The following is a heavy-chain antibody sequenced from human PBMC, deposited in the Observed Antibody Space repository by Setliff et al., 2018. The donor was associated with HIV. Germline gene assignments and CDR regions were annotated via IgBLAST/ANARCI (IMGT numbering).Heavy chain of an antibody. J-gene: IGHJ6*03. CDR2: INVGNGNT. V-gene: IGHV1-3*01. CDR1: GYTFISYA. D-gene: IGHD6-19*01. Sequence: ASVKVSCKASGYTFISYAIHWVRQAPGQRLEWMGWINVGNGNTKYSQNFQDRVTITRDTFASTAYMELSSLRSEGTAVYYCARSLERQWLVPYYMDVWGKGTTVTVS. CDR3: ARSLERQWLVPYYMDV.